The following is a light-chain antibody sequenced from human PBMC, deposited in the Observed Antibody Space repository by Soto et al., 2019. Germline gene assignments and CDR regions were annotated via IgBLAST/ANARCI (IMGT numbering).Light chain of an antibody. CDR1: SSDVGGYNY. V-gene: IGLV2-14*01. CDR3: SSYTSSSTYV. CDR2: EVR. J-gene: IGLJ1*01. Sequence: QSVLTQPPSVSGSPGQSITIYCTGTSSDVGGYNYVSWYQQHPVKAPKLMIYEVRNRPSGVSNRFSGSKSGNTASLTISGLQAEDEADYYCSSYTSSSTYVFGTGTKVTVL.